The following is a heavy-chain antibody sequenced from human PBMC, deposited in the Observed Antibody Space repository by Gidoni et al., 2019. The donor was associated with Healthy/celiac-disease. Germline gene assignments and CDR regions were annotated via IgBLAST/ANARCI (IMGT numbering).Heavy chain of an antibody. Sequence: EVQLVESGGGLVQPGGSLRLSCAASGFTFSSYWLSWVRQAPGKGPEWVANIKQDGSEKYYVDSVKGRFTISRDNAKNSLYLQMNSLRAEDTAVYYCARAGEGKWLRLLVRVLGYFDYWGQGTLVTVSS. CDR2: IKQDGSEK. CDR3: ARAGEGKWLRLLVRVLGYFDY. D-gene: IGHD5-12*01. CDR1: GFTFSSYW. J-gene: IGHJ4*02. V-gene: IGHV3-7*01.